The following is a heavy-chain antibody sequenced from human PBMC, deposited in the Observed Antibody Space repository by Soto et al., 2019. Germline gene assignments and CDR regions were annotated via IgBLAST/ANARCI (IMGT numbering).Heavy chain of an antibody. CDR3: PRGHGSGWYSFEY. V-gene: IGHV4-59*01. J-gene: IGHJ4*02. CDR2: IYYSGSP. Sequence: QVQLQESGPGLVKPSETLSLTCSVSGGSINSYYWSWIRQSPGKGLAWIGYIYYSGSPKYSPSLTSRVTISMDTSKNQFFLQLTSVTAADTAVYFFPRGHGSGWYSFEYWGQGTLVTVSS. D-gene: IGHD6-19*01. CDR1: GGSINSYY.